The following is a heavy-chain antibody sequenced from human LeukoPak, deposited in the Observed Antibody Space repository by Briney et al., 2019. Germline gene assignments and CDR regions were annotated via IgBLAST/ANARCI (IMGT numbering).Heavy chain of an antibody. CDR3: ARQATIFGGIDAFDI. Sequence: PSETLSLTCTVSGGSISSSSYYWGWIRQPPGKGLEWIGSIYYSGSTYYNPSLKSRATISLDTSKNQFPLKLSSVTAADTAVYYCARQATIFGGIDAFDIWGQGTMVTVSS. CDR1: GGSISSSSYY. CDR2: IYYSGST. V-gene: IGHV4-39*01. J-gene: IGHJ3*02. D-gene: IGHD3-3*01.